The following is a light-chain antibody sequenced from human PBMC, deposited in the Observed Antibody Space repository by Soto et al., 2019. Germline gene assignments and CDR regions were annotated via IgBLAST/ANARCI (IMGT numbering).Light chain of an antibody. CDR2: DVS. CDR1: QSVGNS. V-gene: IGKV3-11*01. CDR3: QQRSSWPLT. J-gene: IGKJ4*01. Sequence: EIVLTQSPATLSLSPGERATLSCRASQSVGNSLAWYQQKPGQAPRLLIYDVSKRATGTPARFSGSGSGTDLPLTISSLQPEDFAFYSCQQRSSWPLTFGGGTSLEIK.